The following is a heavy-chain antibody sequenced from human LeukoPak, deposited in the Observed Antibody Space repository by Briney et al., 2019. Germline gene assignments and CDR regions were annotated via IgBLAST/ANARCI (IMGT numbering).Heavy chain of an antibody. CDR1: GGSISSRPYY. J-gene: IGHJ4*02. V-gene: IGHV4-39*01. D-gene: IGHD3-22*01. CDR3: ARQYRDSSGYYYFDY. Sequence: SETLSLTCTVSGGSISSRPYYWGWIRQPPGRGLEWIGSVYYSGSTHYNPSLKSRVTISVDMSRNQFSLKLSSVTAADTALYFCARQYRDSSGYYYFDYWGQGTLITVSS. CDR2: VYYSGST.